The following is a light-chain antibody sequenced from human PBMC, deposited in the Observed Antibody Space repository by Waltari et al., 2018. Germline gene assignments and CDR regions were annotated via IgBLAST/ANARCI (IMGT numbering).Light chain of an antibody. CDR1: QSIGTW. J-gene: IGKJ4*02. V-gene: IGKV1-5*03. CDR2: KAS. Sequence: DIQMTQSPSTLSASVGDRVTITCRASQSIGTWLAWYQQKPGKAPKLLIYKASSLESGVPSRFSGSGSETEFTLTISSLQPDDFATYYCQQYHSFSRFGGGTKVEIK. CDR3: QQYHSFSR.